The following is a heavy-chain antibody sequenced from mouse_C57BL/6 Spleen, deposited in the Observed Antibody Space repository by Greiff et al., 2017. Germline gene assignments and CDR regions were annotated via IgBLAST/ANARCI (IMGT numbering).Heavy chain of an antibody. CDR1: GYTFTDYY. J-gene: IGHJ2*01. D-gene: IGHD1-1*01. Sequence: EVQLQQSGPELVKPGASVKISCKASGYTFTDYYMNWVKQSHGKSLEWIGDINPNNGGTSYNQKFKGKATLTVDKSSSTAYMELRSLTSEDSAVYYCATGVITTVVATDYWGQGTTLTVSS. CDR3: ATGVITTVVATDY. CDR2: INPNNGGT. V-gene: IGHV1-26*01.